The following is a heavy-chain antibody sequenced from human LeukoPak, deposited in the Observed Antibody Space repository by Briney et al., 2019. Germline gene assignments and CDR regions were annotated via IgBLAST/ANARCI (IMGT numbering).Heavy chain of an antibody. V-gene: IGHV1-8*03. Sequence: ASVKVSCKASGYTFSNYDISWVRQAPGQGLEWMGYMNPNTGNRDYGQKFQGRLTITTDTSISTAYMELSNLISEDTSIYSCAREGLDFWGQGTLVTVSS. CDR1: GYTFSNYD. CDR3: AREGLDF. J-gene: IGHJ4*02. CDR2: MNPNTGNR.